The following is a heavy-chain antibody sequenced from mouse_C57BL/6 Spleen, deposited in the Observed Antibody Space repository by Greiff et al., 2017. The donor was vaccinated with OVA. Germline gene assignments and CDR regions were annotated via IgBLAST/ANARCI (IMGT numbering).Heavy chain of an antibody. D-gene: IGHD1-1*01. V-gene: IGHV1-18*01. CDR3: ASRGYYGSRGFAY. CDR1: GYTFTDYN. Sequence: VQLKQSGPELVKPGASVKIPCKASGYTFTDYNMDWVKQSHGKSLEWIGDINPNNGGTIYNQKFKGKATLTVDKSSSTAYMELRSLTSEDTAVYYCASRGYYGSRGFAYWGQGTLVTVSA. J-gene: IGHJ3*01. CDR2: INPNNGGT.